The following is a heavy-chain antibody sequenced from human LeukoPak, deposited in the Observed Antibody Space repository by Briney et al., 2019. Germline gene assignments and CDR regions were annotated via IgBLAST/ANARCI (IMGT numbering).Heavy chain of an antibody. CDR3: TRDWLNKAYDP. J-gene: IGHJ4*02. CDR2: IHAETGVT. D-gene: IGHD3-16*01. V-gene: IGHV1-2*02. CDR1: GHIFTGYY. Sequence: SSVTVSCKDSGHIFTGYYIHWVRQAPGQGLEWLAWIHAETGVTYYAQKFQGRVTLTRDTSISTDYMELTWLRSDDTAIYYCTRDWLNKAYDPWGQGTLVTVSS.